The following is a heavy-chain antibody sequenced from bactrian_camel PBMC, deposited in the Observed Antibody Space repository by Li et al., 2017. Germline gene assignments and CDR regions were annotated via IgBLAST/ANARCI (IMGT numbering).Heavy chain of an antibody. Sequence: HVQLVESGGGSVQAGESLRLSCVVSGTIDFGECMGWLRQVPGKEREMVATIDSDGRTSYADSVKGRFTISKADDKYTLFLQMDQLRPEDTAIYYCASDRPIYRSGGHCWPPHEFTYLGAQGTQVTVS. CDR1: GTIDFGEC. J-gene: IGHJ4*01. CDR2: IDSDGRT. D-gene: IGHD2*01. V-gene: IGHV3S53*01.